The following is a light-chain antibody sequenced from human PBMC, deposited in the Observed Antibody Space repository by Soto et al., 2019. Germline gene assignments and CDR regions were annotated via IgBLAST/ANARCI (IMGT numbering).Light chain of an antibody. V-gene: IGKV3-20*01. CDR3: QQYGSSPLT. J-gene: IGKJ4*01. CDR1: QSVSSNY. Sequence: ELVLTQSPVTLSLSKGKISTLPCRASQSVSSNYLAWYQQKPGQAPRLLIYGASSRATGIPDRFSGSGSGTDFIVTISRLEPEDFGLYYCQQYGSSPLTFGGGTKVDNK. CDR2: GAS.